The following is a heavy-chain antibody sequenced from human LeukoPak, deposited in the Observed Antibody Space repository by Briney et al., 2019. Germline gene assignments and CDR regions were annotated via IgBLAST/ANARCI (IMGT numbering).Heavy chain of an antibody. D-gene: IGHD4-17*01. Sequence: GGSLRLSCAASGFTFSSYAMSWVRQAPGKGLEWVSSISSSSSYIYYADSVKGRFTISRDNAKNSLYLQMNSLRAEDTAVYYCARDTPYGDYGPDAFDIWGQGTMVTVSS. V-gene: IGHV3-21*01. J-gene: IGHJ3*02. CDR2: ISSSSSYI. CDR1: GFTFSSYA. CDR3: ARDTPYGDYGPDAFDI.